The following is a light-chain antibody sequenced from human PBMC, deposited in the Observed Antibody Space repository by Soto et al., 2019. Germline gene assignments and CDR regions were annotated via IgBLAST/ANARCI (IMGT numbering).Light chain of an antibody. J-gene: IGKJ1*01. Sequence: IRMTQSPSSLSASTGDRVTITCRASQGISSWLAWYQQKPGKAPKLLIYDASSLESGVPSRFSGSGSGTEFTLTISSLQPDDFATYYCQQYNSYSWTFGQGTKVDI. V-gene: IGKV1-5*01. CDR3: QQYNSYSWT. CDR1: QGISSW. CDR2: DAS.